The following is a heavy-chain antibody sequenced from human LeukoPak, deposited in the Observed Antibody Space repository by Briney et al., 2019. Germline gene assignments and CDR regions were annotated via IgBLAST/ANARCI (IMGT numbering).Heavy chain of an antibody. CDR2: ISYDGSNK. CDR1: GFTFSSYG. V-gene: IGHV3-30*18. CDR3: AKDRYYYGSGTQGWFDP. D-gene: IGHD3-10*01. J-gene: IGHJ5*02. Sequence: GSLRLSCAASGFTFSSYGMHWVRQAPGKGLEWVAVISYDGSNKYYADSVKGRFTISRDNSKNTLYLQMNSLRAEDTAVYYCAKDRYYYGSGTQGWFDPWGQGTLVTVSS.